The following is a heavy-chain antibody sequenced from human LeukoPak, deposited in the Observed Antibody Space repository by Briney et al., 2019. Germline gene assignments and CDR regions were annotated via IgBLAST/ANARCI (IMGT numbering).Heavy chain of an antibody. V-gene: IGHV2-5*02. J-gene: IGHJ4*02. CDR1: GFSLSTSGVG. Sequence: SGPTLVQPTQTLTLTCTFSGFSLSTSGVGVGWIRQPPAKALEWLAVIYWDDDKRHSPSLKSRLTITKDTSKNHVVLTIPYMGPVDTATYYCAHKEYYALGSLGDSFDYWGQGTLVTVSS. CDR3: AHKEYYALGSLGDSFDY. D-gene: IGHD3-10*01. CDR2: IYWDDDK.